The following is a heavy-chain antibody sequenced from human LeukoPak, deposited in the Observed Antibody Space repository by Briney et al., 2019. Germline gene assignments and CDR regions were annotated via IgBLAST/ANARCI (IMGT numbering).Heavy chain of an antibody. CDR2: IYYSGRT. Sequence: PSQTLSLTCTVSGGSLSSGGYYWGWPRQHPGTGLGWIGYIYYSGRTYYNPSLKSRVTISVDTSKNQFSLKLSSVTAADTAVYYCAREAVTMVRGVIITYYFDYWGQGTLVTVSS. V-gene: IGHV4-31*03. CDR3: AREAVTMVRGVIITYYFDY. CDR1: GGSLSSGGYY. J-gene: IGHJ4*02. D-gene: IGHD3-10*01.